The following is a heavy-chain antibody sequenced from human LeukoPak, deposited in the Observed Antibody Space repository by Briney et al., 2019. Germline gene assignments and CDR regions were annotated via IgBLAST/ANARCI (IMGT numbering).Heavy chain of an antibody. V-gene: IGHV4-59*01. D-gene: IGHD3-22*01. CDR3: ARDRGYYDSSGYGY. J-gene: IGHJ4*02. Sequence: PSETLPLTCTVSGGSISSYYWSWIRQPPGEGLEWIGYIYYSGSTNYNPSLKSRVTISVDTSKNQFSLKLSSVTAADTAVYYCARDRGYYDSSGYGYWGQGTLVTVSS. CDR2: IYYSGST. CDR1: GGSISSYY.